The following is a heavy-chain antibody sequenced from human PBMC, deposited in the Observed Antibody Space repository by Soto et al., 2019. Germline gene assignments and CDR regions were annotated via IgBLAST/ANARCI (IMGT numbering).Heavy chain of an antibody. Sequence: QVQLQESGPGLVKPSDTLSLTSAVSGYSISSSNWWGWIRQPPGKGLEWIGYTYYSGTNYYYPSLKRRVTMLVDTSKNQSSLKLTSVTAVDTAVYYCARREIQGPIDYWGQGTLVTVSS. CDR3: ARREIQGPIDY. V-gene: IGHV4-28*01. J-gene: IGHJ4*02. D-gene: IGHD1-26*01. CDR1: GYSISSSNW. CDR2: TYYSGTN.